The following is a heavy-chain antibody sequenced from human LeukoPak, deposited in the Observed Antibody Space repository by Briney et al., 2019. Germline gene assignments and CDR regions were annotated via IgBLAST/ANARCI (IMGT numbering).Heavy chain of an antibody. Sequence: PGGSLRLSCAASGFTFSSYPMSWVRQAPGKGLEWVSGMSDSGVRTFYADSVKGRFTISRDNFRNSLYLQMSSLRAEDTALYYCAKDRAGCGGNCGGDSFDIWGQGTMVTVSS. CDR2: MSDSGVRT. CDR1: GFTFSSYP. CDR3: AKDRAGCGGNCGGDSFDI. J-gene: IGHJ3*02. V-gene: IGHV3-23*01. D-gene: IGHD4-23*01.